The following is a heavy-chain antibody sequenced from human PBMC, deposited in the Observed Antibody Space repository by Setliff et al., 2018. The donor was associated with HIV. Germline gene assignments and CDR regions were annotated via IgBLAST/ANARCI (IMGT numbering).Heavy chain of an antibody. Sequence: GASVKVSCRASGGTFSSYAISWVRQAPGQGLEWMGGIIPIFGTANYAQKFQGRVTITADESTSTAYMELSSLRSEDTAVYYCARGGHYSGSYLPRDYYMDVWGKGTTGTVSS. D-gene: IGHD1-26*01. CDR3: ARGGHYSGSYLPRDYYMDV. CDR2: IIPIFGTA. CDR1: GGTFSSYA. J-gene: IGHJ6*03. V-gene: IGHV1-69*13.